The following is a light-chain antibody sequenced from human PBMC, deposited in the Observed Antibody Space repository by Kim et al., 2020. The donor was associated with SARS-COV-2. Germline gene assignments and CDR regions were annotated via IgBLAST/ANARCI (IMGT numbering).Light chain of an antibody. CDR2: DVS. V-gene: IGLV2-14*03. J-gene: IGLJ1*01. CDR3: SSYTSSSTYV. CDR1: RSDVGGYNY. Sequence: GQSITISCTGTRSDVGGYNYVPWYQQHPGKAPKLMVYDVSSRPSGVSNRFSGSKSGNTASLTISGLQAEDEADYYCSSYTSSSTYVFGTGTKVTVL.